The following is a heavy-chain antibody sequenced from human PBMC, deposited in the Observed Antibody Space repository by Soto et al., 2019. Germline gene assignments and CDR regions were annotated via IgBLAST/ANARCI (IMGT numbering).Heavy chain of an antibody. CDR2: IYYSGST. CDR3: ARDGHSSVPSFAY. J-gene: IGHJ4*02. Sequence: SETLCLTCTVSGGSISSYYWSWIRQPPGKGLEWIGYIYYSGSTNYNPSLKSRVTISVDTSKNQFSLKLSSVTAADTALYYCARDGHSSVPSFAYWGQGTLVTVSS. CDR1: GGSISSYY. V-gene: IGHV4-59*01. D-gene: IGHD6-19*01.